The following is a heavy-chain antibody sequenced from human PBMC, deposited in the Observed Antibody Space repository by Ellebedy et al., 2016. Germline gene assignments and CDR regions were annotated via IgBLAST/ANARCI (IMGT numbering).Heavy chain of an antibody. V-gene: IGHV4-59*01. CDR1: GGSLSNYY. CDR2: IYYTGTT. D-gene: IGHD3-22*01. J-gene: IGHJ5*02. CDR3: ARGYFDTSGYSNPFDP. Sequence: SETLSLTCTVSGGSLSNYYWSWIWRPPGKGLEWIGYIYYTGTTKYNPSLEGRVTLSVDTSKNQFSLMLTSVTAADTAVYYCARGYFDTSGYSNPFDPWGQGILVTVSS.